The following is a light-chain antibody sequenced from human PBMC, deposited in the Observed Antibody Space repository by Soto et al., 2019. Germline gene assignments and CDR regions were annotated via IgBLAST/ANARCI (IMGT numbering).Light chain of an antibody. CDR2: GAS. CDR1: QSVSSSY. CDR3: QQYGSSHAWT. Sequence: EIVLTQSPGTLSLSPGERATLSCRASQSVSSSYLAWYQQKPGQAPRLLIYGASSRATGIPDRVSGSGSGTDSTLTISRLEPEDFAVYYCQQYGSSHAWTFGQGTKVDIK. V-gene: IGKV3-20*01. J-gene: IGKJ1*01.